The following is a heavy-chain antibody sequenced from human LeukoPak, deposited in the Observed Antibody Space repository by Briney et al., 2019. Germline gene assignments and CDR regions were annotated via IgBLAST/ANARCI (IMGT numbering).Heavy chain of an antibody. CDR1: GFTFGDCA. CDR3: TRDFVVYYYGMDV. J-gene: IGHJ6*02. CDR2: IRSKAYGGTT. D-gene: IGHD2-2*01. V-gene: IGHV3-49*04. Sequence: GGSLRLSCTASGFTFGDCAMSWVRQAPGKGLEWVGLIRSKAYGGTTEYAASVKGRFTISRDDSKSIAYLQMNSLKTEDTAVYYCTRDFVVYYYGMDVWGQGTTVTVSS.